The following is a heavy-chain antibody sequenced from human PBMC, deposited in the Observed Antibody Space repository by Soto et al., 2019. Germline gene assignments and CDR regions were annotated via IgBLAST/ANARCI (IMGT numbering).Heavy chain of an antibody. V-gene: IGHV5-51*01. J-gene: IGHJ6*02. Sequence: GESLKSSCQASGYSFTTYWIAWVRQKPGKGLEWMGITHPGESETRYSPSFQGQVTISFDRSTSTAYLQWNSLKASDTAIYYCARHENYYYAYYGMDVWGQGTTVTVSS. CDR3: ARHENYYYAYYGMDV. CDR2: THPGESET. CDR1: GYSFTTYW.